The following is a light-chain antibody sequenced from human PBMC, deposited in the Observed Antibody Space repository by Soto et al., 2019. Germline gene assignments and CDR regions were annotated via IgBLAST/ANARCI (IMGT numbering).Light chain of an antibody. J-gene: IGKJ1*01. V-gene: IGKV3-15*01. CDR2: GTS. CDR3: QQYNDWPRT. Sequence: EIVMTQSPLTLPVSPGDRVTLSCRASQSVGSNLAWYQQKPGLAPSLLMYGTSTRATGTPARFSGSGSGTEFTLTISSLQSEDLAVYYCQQYNDWPRTFGPGTKVDIK. CDR1: QSVGSN.